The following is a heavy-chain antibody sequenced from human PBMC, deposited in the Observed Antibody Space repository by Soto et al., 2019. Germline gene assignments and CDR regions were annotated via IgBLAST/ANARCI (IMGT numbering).Heavy chain of an antibody. D-gene: IGHD6-19*01. J-gene: IGHJ4*02. CDR2: IYYSGST. Sequence: SETLSLTCAVSGDSMSSSDYYWDWIRQPPGKGLEWIGSIYYSGSTYYNPSLQSRVAISVDTSKNQFSLKLKSVTAADTAIYYCARRTVNIRTFYSGLKTPCFDYWGQGAPVTVSS. V-gene: IGHV4-39*01. CDR3: ARRTVNIRTFYSGLKTPCFDY. CDR1: GDSMSSSDYY.